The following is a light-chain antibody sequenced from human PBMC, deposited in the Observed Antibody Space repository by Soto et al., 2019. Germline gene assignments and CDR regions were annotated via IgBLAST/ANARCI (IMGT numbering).Light chain of an antibody. CDR1: ESISGNY. J-gene: IGKJ1*01. CDR2: GTY. V-gene: IGKV3-20*01. CDR3: QQYGSSSWT. Sequence: EVVLTQSPGSLSLSPGETVTLSCRAGESISGNYLVWYQQQPGQAPRLLIYGTYNRATGIPDRFSGSGSGTDFSLTISRLEPEDFAVYSCQQYGSSSWTFGQGTKVDIK.